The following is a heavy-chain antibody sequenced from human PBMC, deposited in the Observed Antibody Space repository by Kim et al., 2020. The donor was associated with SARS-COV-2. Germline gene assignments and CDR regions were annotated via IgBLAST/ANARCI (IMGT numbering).Heavy chain of an antibody. D-gene: IGHD6-19*01. Sequence: NYNPSLKSRVTISVDTSKNQFSLKLSSVTAADTAVYYCARAGQWLVHFDYWGQGTLVTVSS. CDR3: ARAGQWLVHFDY. J-gene: IGHJ4*02. V-gene: IGHV4-34*01.